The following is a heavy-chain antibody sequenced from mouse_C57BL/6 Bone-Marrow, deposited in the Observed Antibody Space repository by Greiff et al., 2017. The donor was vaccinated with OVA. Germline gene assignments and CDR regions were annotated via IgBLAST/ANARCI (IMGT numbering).Heavy chain of an antibody. V-gene: IGHV5-15*01. Sequence: EVKLQESGGGLVQPGGSLKLSCAASGFTFSDYGMAWVRQAPRKGPEWVAFISNLAYSIYYADTVTGRFTISRENAKNTLYLEMSSLRSEDTAMYYCARLYDYDGYWYFDVWGTGTTVTVSS. D-gene: IGHD2-4*01. CDR1: GFTFSDYG. J-gene: IGHJ1*03. CDR3: ARLYDYDGYWYFDV. CDR2: ISNLAYSI.